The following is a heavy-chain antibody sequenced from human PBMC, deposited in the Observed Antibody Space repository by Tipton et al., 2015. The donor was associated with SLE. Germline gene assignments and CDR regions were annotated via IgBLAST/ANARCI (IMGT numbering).Heavy chain of an antibody. CDR2: INHSGST. CDR1: GGSFSGYY. CDR3: ARESLGGGYVDY. V-gene: IGHV4-34*01. Sequence: LRLSCAVYGGSFSGYYWSWIRQPPGKGLEWIGEINHSGSTNYNPSLKSRVTISVDTSKNQFSLKLSSVTAADTAVYYCARESLGGGYVDYWGQGTLVTVSS. J-gene: IGHJ4*02. D-gene: IGHD3-16*01.